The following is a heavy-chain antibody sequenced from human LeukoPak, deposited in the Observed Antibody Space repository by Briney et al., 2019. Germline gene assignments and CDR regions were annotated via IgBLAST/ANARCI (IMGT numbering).Heavy chain of an antibody. V-gene: IGHV4-61*02. D-gene: IGHD1-26*01. CDR2: IYTSGST. Sequence: SETLSLTCTVSGGSISSGSYYWRWIRQPAGKGLEWIGRIYTSGSTNYNPSLKSRVTISVDTSKNQFSLKLSSVTAADTAVYYCARERGSYYRITFDYWGQGTLVTVSS. J-gene: IGHJ4*02. CDR1: GGSISSGSYY. CDR3: ARERGSYYRITFDY.